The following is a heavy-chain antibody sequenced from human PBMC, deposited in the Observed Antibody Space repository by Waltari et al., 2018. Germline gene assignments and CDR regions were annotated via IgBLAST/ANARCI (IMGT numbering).Heavy chain of an antibody. D-gene: IGHD3-16*01. CDR2: ISGSAGSA. CDR3: AKDTSIWGMDGYFDY. Sequence: EVQLVESGGGLVQPGGSLRLSCAASGFTFSHYAMNWVRQAPGKGLEWVSGISGSAGSAYYADSVKGRFTISRDNSKNTLYLQMNSLRAEDTALYYCAKDTSIWGMDGYFDYWGQGTLVTVSA. J-gene: IGHJ4*02. V-gene: IGHV3-23*04. CDR1: GFTFSHYA.